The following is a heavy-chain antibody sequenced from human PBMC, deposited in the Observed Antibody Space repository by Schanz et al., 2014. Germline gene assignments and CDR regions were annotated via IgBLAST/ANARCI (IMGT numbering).Heavy chain of an antibody. V-gene: IGHV1-69*04. D-gene: IGHD1-7*01. CDR1: GGTFVTFF. Sequence: QVQLVQSGAELKKPGSSVKVSCKPSGGTFVTFFFTWVRQAPGQGPQWMGRISPLLGVANYAQKFQDRVTMTADKATSTAYMELSGLRSEDTAMYYCARDRWNYEGGIFDIWGQGPMVTVSS. CDR3: ARDRWNYEGGIFDI. CDR2: ISPLLGVA. J-gene: IGHJ3*02.